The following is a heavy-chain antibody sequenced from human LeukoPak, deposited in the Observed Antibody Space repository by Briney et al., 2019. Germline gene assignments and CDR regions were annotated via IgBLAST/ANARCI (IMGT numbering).Heavy chain of an antibody. CDR3: ARDRGYCSSTSCYEGGFWFDP. J-gene: IGHJ5*02. V-gene: IGHV1-2*02. Sequence: ASVKVSCKASGYTFTSFHMHWVRQAPGQGLEWMGWINPNSGGTNYAQKFQGRVTMTRDTSISTAYMELSRLRSDDTAVYYCARDRGYCSSTSCYEGGFWFDPWGQGTLVTVSS. CDR2: INPNSGGT. D-gene: IGHD2-2*01. CDR1: GYTFTSFH.